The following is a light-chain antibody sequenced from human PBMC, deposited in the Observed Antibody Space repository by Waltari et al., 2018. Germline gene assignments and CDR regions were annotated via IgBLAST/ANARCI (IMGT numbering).Light chain of an antibody. J-gene: IGKJ4*01. CDR3: LQYDSFPLT. Sequence: DIQLTQSPSSLSASVGDRVTLTCRASRGITNYLAWLQQKPGKTPKCLIYAASSLQSGVPSKFSGSGSGTDFTLTISSLQPEDFATYYCLQYDSFPLTFGGETKVEIQ. CDR2: AAS. CDR1: RGITNY. V-gene: IGKV1-16*02.